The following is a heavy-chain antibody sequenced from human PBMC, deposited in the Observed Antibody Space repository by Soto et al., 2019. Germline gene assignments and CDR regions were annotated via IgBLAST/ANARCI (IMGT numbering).Heavy chain of an antibody. D-gene: IGHD2-15*01. CDR3: ASPYCSGGSCYPDAFDI. V-gene: IGHV5-51*01. CDR1: GYSFTSYW. J-gene: IGHJ3*02. CDR2: IYPGDSDT. Sequence: PGESLKISCKGSGYSFTSYWIGWVRQMPGKGLEWMGIIYPGDSDTRYSPSFQGQVTISADKSISTAYLQWSSLKASDTAIYYCASPYCSGGSCYPDAFDIWGQGTMVTVSS.